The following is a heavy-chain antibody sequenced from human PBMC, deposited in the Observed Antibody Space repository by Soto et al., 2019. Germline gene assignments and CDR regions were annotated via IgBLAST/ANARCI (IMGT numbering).Heavy chain of an antibody. CDR1: GFTFSSYS. D-gene: IGHD6-19*01. CDR3: AKDYAVAGYWYFDL. CDR2: ISGSSSYT. J-gene: IGHJ2*01. Sequence: LRLSCAASGFTFSSYSMNWVRQAPGKGLEWVSSISGSSSYTYYADSVKGRFTISRDNSKNTLYLQMNSLRAEDTAVYYCAKDYAVAGYWYFDLWGRGTLVTVSS. V-gene: IGHV3-21*01.